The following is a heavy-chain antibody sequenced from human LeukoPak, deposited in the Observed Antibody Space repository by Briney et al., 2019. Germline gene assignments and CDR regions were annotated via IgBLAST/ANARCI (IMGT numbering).Heavy chain of an antibody. CDR2: INPNSGGT. D-gene: IGHD1-26*01. J-gene: IGHJ4*02. V-gene: IGHV1-2*02. CDR1: GYTFTGYY. CDR3: ARVGYSGIPSGVDY. Sequence: ASVKVSCKASGYTFTGYYMHWVRQAPGQGLEWMGWINPNSGGTNYAQKFQGRVTMTRDTSISTAYMELSRLRSDDTAVYYCARVGYSGIPSGVDYWGQGTLVTVSS.